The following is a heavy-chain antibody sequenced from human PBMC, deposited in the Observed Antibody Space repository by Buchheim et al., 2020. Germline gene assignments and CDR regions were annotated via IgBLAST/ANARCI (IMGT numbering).Heavy chain of an antibody. CDR1: GGTFSSYT. Sequence: QVQLVQSGAEVKKPGSSVKVSCKASGGTFSSYTISWVRQAPGQGLEWMGRIIPILGIANYAQKFQGRVTITAAKSTSTAYMELSSLRSEDTAVYYCASSKRRSGYHFDYWGQGTL. V-gene: IGHV1-69*02. D-gene: IGHD3-22*01. J-gene: IGHJ4*02. CDR2: IIPILGIA. CDR3: ASSKRRSGYHFDY.